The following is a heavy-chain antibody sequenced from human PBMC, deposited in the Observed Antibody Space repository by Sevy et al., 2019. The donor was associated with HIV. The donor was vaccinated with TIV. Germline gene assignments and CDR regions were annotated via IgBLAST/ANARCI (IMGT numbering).Heavy chain of an antibody. CDR2: IVVGSGNT. Sequence: ASVKVSCKASGFTFTSSAVQWVRQARGQRLEWIGWIVVGSGNTNYAQTFQERVTITRDMSTSTAYMELSSLRSEDTAVYYCAATPTTYYYYYGMDVWGQGTTVTVSS. V-gene: IGHV1-58*01. CDR1: GFTFTSSA. CDR3: AATPTTYYYYYGMDV. D-gene: IGHD1-1*01. J-gene: IGHJ6*02.